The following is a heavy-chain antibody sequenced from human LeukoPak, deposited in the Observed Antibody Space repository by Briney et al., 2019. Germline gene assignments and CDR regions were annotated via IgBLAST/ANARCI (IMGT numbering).Heavy chain of an antibody. D-gene: IGHD6-25*01. J-gene: IGHJ4*02. CDR1: GFTFTSYA. CDR3: AKHWPIRSQRSRSFDY. Sequence: PGGSLRLSCAASGFTFTSYAMSWVRQAPGKGLEWVSAISGNGGGTYYADSVKGRFTISRDNSKNTLYLQMNSLRAEDTAVYYCAKHWPIRSQRSRSFDYWGQGTLVTVSS. V-gene: IGHV3-23*01. CDR2: ISGNGGGT.